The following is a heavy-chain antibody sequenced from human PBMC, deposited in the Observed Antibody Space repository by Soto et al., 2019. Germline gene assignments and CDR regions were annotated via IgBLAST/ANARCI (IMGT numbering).Heavy chain of an antibody. Sequence: QVQLQESGPGLVKPSETLSLTCSVSGDSITSYYWSWIRQPPGKGLEWIAYIYYSGSTSYNPSLKSRVSISLDTSKNQCSLKLSSVTAADTAVYYCARTYDGSGPNSGGYGFDIWGQGTMVTVSS. CDR1: GDSITSYY. CDR2: IYYSGST. V-gene: IGHV4-59*01. J-gene: IGHJ3*02. D-gene: IGHD3-22*01. CDR3: ARTYDGSGPNSGGYGFDI.